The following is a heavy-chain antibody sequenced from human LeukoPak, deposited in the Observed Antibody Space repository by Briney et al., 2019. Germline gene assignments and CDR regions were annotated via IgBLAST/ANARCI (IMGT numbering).Heavy chain of an antibody. Sequence: PSETLSLTCTVSGYSISSGYYWGWIRQPPGKGLEWIGNIYHSGSTYYNPSLKSRVTMSVDTSKNQFSLKLSSVTATDTAVYYCARTYTGYDYEDYWGQGTLVTVSS. J-gene: IGHJ4*02. V-gene: IGHV4-38-2*02. CDR2: IYHSGST. D-gene: IGHD5-12*01. CDR1: GYSISSGYY. CDR3: ARTYTGYDYEDY.